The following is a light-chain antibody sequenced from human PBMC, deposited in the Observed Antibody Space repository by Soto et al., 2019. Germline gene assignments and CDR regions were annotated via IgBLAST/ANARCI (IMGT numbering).Light chain of an antibody. CDR3: QQYGSSPPWT. CDR2: VAS. V-gene: IGKV3-20*01. Sequence: EIVLTQSPGTLSLSPGERATLSCRASQSVSTSYLAWYQKKPGQAPRLLIYVASSRSTGIPDRFSGSGSGTDFTLTISRLEAEDFAVYYCQQYGSSPPWTFGQGTKVEIK. CDR1: QSVSTSY. J-gene: IGKJ1*01.